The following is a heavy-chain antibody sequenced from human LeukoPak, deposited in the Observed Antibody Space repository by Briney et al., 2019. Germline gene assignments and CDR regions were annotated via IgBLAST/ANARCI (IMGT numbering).Heavy chain of an antibody. Sequence: PSETLSLTCTVSGGSISSYYWSWIRQPPGKGLEWIGYIYYSGSTNYNPSLKSGVTISVDTSKNQFSLKLSSVTAADTAVYYCARGTRYYYDSSGYSTYYFDYWGQGTLVTVSS. D-gene: IGHD3-22*01. V-gene: IGHV4-59*01. CDR1: GGSISSYY. CDR3: ARGTRYYYDSSGYSTYYFDY. CDR2: IYYSGST. J-gene: IGHJ4*02.